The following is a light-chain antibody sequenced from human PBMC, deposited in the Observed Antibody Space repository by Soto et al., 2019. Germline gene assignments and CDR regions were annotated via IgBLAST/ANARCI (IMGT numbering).Light chain of an antibody. Sequence: IQMTQSPSTLSASLGDRVTITCLASQSISTWLACYQHKPGKAPKLLIYTASNLERGVPSRFSGSGSGTEFTLTISSLQPDDVATYDCQQHNSYPRTFGQGTKVEMK. V-gene: IGKV1-5*03. CDR3: QQHNSYPRT. J-gene: IGKJ1*01. CDR1: QSISTW. CDR2: TAS.